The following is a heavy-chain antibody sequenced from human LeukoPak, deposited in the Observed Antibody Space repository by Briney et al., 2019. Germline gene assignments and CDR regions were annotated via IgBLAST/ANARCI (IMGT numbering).Heavy chain of an antibody. Sequence: PGGSLRLSCAASGFTFSSYWMSWVRQAPGKGLEWVANIKQDGSEKYYVDSVKGRFTISRDNAKNSLYLQMNSLRAEDTAVYYCARGIYSSSWYPNYYYYYMDVWGKGTTVTVSS. D-gene: IGHD6-13*01. CDR3: ARGIYSSSWYPNYYYYYMDV. J-gene: IGHJ6*03. CDR1: GFTFSSYW. CDR2: IKQDGSEK. V-gene: IGHV3-7*01.